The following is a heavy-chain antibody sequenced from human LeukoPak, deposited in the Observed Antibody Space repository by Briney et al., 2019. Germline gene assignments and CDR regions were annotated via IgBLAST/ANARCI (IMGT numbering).Heavy chain of an antibody. V-gene: IGHV3-23*01. D-gene: IGHD3-22*01. CDR1: GFTFASYA. Sequence: GGSLRLSCAASGFTFASYAMSWVRQAPGKGLEWVSTISGSSVNTYYADSVKGRFTISRDDSKNTLSLQMNSLSAEDTAVYYCARGREYYYNSRGYYPRFDYWGQGTLVTVSS. CDR2: ISGSSVNT. CDR3: ARGREYYYNSRGYYPRFDY. J-gene: IGHJ4*02.